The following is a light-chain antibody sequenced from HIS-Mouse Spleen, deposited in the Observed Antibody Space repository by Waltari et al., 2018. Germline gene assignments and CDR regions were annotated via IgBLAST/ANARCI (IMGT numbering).Light chain of an antibody. CDR1: SSDVGGYNY. CDR2: EVS. CDR3: SSYTSSSTLVV. Sequence: QSALTQPASVSGSPGQSITISCTGTSSDVGGYNYVPWYQQHPGTAPNIMIYEVSNRPSGVSNRFSGSKSGNTASLTISGLQAEDEADYYCSSYTSSSTLVVFGGGTKLTVL. V-gene: IGLV2-14*01. J-gene: IGLJ2*01.